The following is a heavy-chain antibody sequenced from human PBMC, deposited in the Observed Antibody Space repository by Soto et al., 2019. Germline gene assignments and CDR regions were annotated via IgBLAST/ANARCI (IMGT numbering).Heavy chain of an antibody. D-gene: IGHD2-2*02. CDR3: AIEAARPYLFDT. V-gene: IGHV4-30-4*01. CDR1: GGSISSGDYY. J-gene: IGHJ5*02. Sequence: SETLSLTCTVSGGSISSGDYYWSWIRQPPGKGLEWIGYIYYSGSTYYNPSLKSRVTISVDTSKNQFSLKLSSVTAADTAVYYCAIEAARPYLFDTWGQGTLVTVSS. CDR2: IYYSGST.